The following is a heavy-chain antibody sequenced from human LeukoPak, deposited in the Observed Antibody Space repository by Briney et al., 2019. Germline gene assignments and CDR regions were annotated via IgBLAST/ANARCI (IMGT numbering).Heavy chain of an antibody. CDR3: ARGRGLFDS. V-gene: IGHV3-48*04. CDR2: ISSSSSAI. CDR1: GFTFSTYS. Sequence: GGSLRLSCAASGFTFSTYSMNWVRQAPGKGLEWVSYISSSSSAIYFADSVKGRFTISRDNAKNSLYLQMNSLRVEDTAVYYCARGRGLFDSWGQGTLVTVSS. J-gene: IGHJ4*02.